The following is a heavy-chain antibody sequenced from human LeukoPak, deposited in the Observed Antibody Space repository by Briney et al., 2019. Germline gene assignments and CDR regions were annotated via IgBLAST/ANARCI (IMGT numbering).Heavy chain of an antibody. CDR1: GFTFSSYA. Sequence: GGSLRLSCAASGFTFSSYAMSWVRQAPGKGLEWVSAISGSGGSTSYADSVKGRFTISRDNSKNTLYLQMNSLRAEDTAVYYCAKDGSRSRYSGYDCWGQGTLVTVSS. D-gene: IGHD5-12*01. V-gene: IGHV3-23*01. CDR3: AKDGSRSRYSGYDC. CDR2: ISGSGGST. J-gene: IGHJ4*02.